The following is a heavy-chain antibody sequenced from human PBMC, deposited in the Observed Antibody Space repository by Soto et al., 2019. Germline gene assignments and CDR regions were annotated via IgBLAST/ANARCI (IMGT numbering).Heavy chain of an antibody. V-gene: IGHV4-59*01. D-gene: IGHD2-2*01. CDR3: ARGRVTAAPFDY. Sequence: SETLSLTCTVSGGSMRNYFWTWIRQPPGKGLESIGYIHYSGTTSFSPSYNPSLRSRVTISEDTSKNQFSLKLLSVTTADTAVYYCARGRVTAAPFDYWGQGTLVTVYS. J-gene: IGHJ4*02. CDR1: GGSMRNYF. CDR2: IHYSGTT.